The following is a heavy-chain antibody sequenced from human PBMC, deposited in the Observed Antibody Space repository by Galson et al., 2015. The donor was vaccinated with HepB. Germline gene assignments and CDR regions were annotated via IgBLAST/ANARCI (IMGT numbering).Heavy chain of an antibody. CDR1: RGTLSSQV. CDR3: TTELIAAAGVGGLPTY. J-gene: IGHJ4*02. V-gene: IGHV1-69*04. D-gene: IGHD6-13*01. CDR2: TIPMLQKT. Sequence: SVKVSCKASRGTLSSQVISWVRQAPGQGPEWMGRTIPMLQKTDYAQNFQGRLTITADRSTNTAYMELTGLTSGDTAVYYCTTELIAAAGVGGLPTYWGPGTLVIVSS.